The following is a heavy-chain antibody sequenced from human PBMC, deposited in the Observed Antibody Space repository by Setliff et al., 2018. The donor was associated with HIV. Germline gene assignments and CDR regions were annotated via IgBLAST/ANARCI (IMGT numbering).Heavy chain of an antibody. CDR3: ARGVRFIVPTSGAVYYFDD. D-gene: IGHD5-12*01. CDR1: GYTFTSYD. J-gene: IGHJ4*02. Sequence: ASVKVSCKASGYTFTSYDINLVRQSTGQGLEWMGGMNPNSGNTGYAQKFQGRVTMTRNTSISTAYMELTSLRSEDTAVYYCARGVRFIVPTSGAVYYFDDWAKGTLVTVSS. CDR2: MNPNSGNT. V-gene: IGHV1-8*02.